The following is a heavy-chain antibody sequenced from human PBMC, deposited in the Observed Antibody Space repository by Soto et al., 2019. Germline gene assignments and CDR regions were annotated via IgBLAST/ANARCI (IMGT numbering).Heavy chain of an antibody. V-gene: IGHV3-30-3*01. CDR2: ISYDGSNK. CDR3: ARDGAMSYYYDVHYYYYGMDV. Sequence: QVQLVESGGGVVQPGRSLGLSCAASGFTFSSYAMHWVRQAPGKGLEWVAVISYDGSNKYYADSVKGRFTISRDNSKNTLYLQMNSLRAEDTAVYYCARDGAMSYYYDVHYYYYGMDVWGQGTTVTVSS. J-gene: IGHJ6*02. D-gene: IGHD3-22*01. CDR1: GFTFSSYA.